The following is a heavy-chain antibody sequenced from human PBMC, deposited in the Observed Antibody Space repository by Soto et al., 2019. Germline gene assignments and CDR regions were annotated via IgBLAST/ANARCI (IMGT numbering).Heavy chain of an antibody. V-gene: IGHV4-59*08. Sequence: QVQLQESGPGLVKPSETLSLTCTVSGGSVSNYYWSWIRQPPGKGLEWIGYIYYSGDTNYNPSLKSRVTMSVYTSKNQVSLNLSSVTAADTAVYYCARQPPATAAFDVWGQGTRVTVSS. CDR2: IYYSGDT. D-gene: IGHD5-12*01. J-gene: IGHJ3*01. CDR3: ARQPPATAAFDV. CDR1: GGSVSNYY.